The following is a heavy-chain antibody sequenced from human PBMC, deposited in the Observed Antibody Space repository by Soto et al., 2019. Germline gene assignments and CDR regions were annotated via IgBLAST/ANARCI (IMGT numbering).Heavy chain of an antibody. CDR1: GFTFSSYG. CDR2: IWYDGSNK. D-gene: IGHD3-10*01. V-gene: IGHV3-33*01. CDR3: TREDYNSGSFDY. J-gene: IGHJ4*02. Sequence: QVQLVESGGGVVQPGKSLRLSCAASGFTFSSYGMHWVRQAPGKGLEWVAVIWYDGSNKIYADSVKGRFTISRDNSKNTLDLQMNSLRAEDTAVYYCTREDYNSGSFDYWGQGTLVTVSS.